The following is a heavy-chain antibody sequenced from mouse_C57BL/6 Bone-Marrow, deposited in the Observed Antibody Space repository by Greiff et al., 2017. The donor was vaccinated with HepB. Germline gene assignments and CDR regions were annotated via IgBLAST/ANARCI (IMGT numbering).Heavy chain of an antibody. CDR2: INYDGSST. Sequence: DVHLVESEGGLVQPGSSMKLSCTASGFTFSDYYMAWVRQVPEKGLEWVANINYDGSSTYYLDSLKSRFIISRDNAKNILYLQMSSLKSEDTATYYCAKGGPRGYFDVWGTGTTVTVSS. J-gene: IGHJ1*03. V-gene: IGHV5-16*01. CDR1: GFTFSDYY. CDR3: AKGGPRGYFDV.